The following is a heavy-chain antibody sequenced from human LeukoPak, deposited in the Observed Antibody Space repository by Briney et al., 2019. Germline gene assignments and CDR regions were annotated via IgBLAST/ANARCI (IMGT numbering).Heavy chain of an antibody. Sequence: SSETLSLTCTVSGGSISSSRYYWAWIRQPPGKGLEWIGNIYYSGSTYDSPSLTSRVTISVDTSKNQFSLKLSSVTAADTAVYYCASLYRNYESFYYFDYWGQGTLVTVSS. CDR2: IYYSGST. V-gene: IGHV4-39*01. CDR1: GGSISSSRYY. J-gene: IGHJ4*02. D-gene: IGHD1-7*01. CDR3: ASLYRNYESFYYFDY.